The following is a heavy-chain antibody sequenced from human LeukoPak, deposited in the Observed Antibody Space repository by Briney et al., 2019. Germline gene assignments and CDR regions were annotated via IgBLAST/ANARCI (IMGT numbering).Heavy chain of an antibody. D-gene: IGHD3-22*01. CDR3: AKGSYYDSSGSFYFDY. CDR2: ISGSGDDT. Sequence: GGSLRLSCAASGFTFASYAMSWVRQAPGKGLEWVSGISGSGDDTYYADSVKGRFTISRDNSKNTLYVQVNSLGTEDTAAYYCAKGSYYDSSGSFYFDYWGQGTLVTVSS. CDR1: GFTFASYA. V-gene: IGHV3-23*01. J-gene: IGHJ4*02.